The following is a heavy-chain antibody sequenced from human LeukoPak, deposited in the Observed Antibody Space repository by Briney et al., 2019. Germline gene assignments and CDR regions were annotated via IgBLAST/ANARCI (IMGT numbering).Heavy chain of an antibody. CDR1: GGSISSSN. D-gene: IGHD2-21*01. Sequence: HPSGTLSLTCAVSGGSISSSNWWSWVRQAPEKGLEFVSGIYENGGTTYYADSVKGRFSISRDNSKNTLYLQMDSLRGEDTAVYYCAKDFRIGYSAHFDYWGQGALVTVSS. CDR2: IYENGGTT. V-gene: IGHV3-23*01. CDR3: AKDFRIGYSAHFDY. J-gene: IGHJ4*02.